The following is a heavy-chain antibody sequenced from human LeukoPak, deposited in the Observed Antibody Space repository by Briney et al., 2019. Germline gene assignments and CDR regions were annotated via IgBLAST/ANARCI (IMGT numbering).Heavy chain of an antibody. J-gene: IGHJ4*02. CDR1: GFTFSSHG. D-gene: IGHD3-16*02. V-gene: IGHV3-33*01. Sequence: QPGGSLRLSCAASGFTFSSHGMHWVRQAPGKGLEWVAVIWYDGSNKYYADSVKGRFTISRDNSRNTLYLQMNSLRAEDTAVYYCARDRGDYVWGTYRPYYFDYWGQGTLVTVSS. CDR3: ARDRGDYVWGTYRPYYFDY. CDR2: IWYDGSNK.